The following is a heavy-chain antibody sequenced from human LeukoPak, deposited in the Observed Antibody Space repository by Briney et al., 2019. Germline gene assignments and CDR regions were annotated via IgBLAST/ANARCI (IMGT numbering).Heavy chain of an antibody. J-gene: IGHJ4*02. Sequence: GATVKVSCKASGYTFTGYYMHWVRQAPGQGLEWMGWINAGNGNTKYSQKFQGRVTITRDTSASTAYMELSSLRSEDTAVYYCARYIVATRAFGYWGQGTLVTVSS. V-gene: IGHV1-3*01. CDR1: GYTFTGYY. CDR2: INAGNGNT. D-gene: IGHD5-12*01. CDR3: ARYIVATRAFGY.